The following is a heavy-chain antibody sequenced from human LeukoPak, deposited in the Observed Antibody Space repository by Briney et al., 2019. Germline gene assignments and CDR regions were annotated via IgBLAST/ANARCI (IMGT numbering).Heavy chain of an antibody. CDR3: ATDGRGVATNGAFDI. J-gene: IGHJ3*02. Sequence: ASVKVSCKASGYTFTNYGVSWVRQAPGQGLEWMGWISGYNGYTNYAQKFQFRVTMTTDTSTSTAYMELRSLTSYDTAVYYCATDGRGVATNGAFDIWGQGTMVTVSS. V-gene: IGHV1-18*01. CDR2: ISGYNGYT. D-gene: IGHD5-12*01. CDR1: GYTFTNYG.